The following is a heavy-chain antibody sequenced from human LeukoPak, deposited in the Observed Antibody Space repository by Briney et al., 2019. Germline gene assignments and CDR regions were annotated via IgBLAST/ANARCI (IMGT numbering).Heavy chain of an antibody. Sequence: SETLSLTCTVSGGSISSGGYYWSWIRQHPGKGLEWIGYIYYSGSTYYNPSLKSRVTISVDTSKNQFSLKLSSVTAADTAVYYCARTITMIVVDLYNWFGPWGQGTLVTVSS. J-gene: IGHJ5*02. CDR2: IYYSGST. CDR3: ARTITMIVVDLYNWFGP. V-gene: IGHV4-31*03. D-gene: IGHD3-22*01. CDR1: GGSISSGGYY.